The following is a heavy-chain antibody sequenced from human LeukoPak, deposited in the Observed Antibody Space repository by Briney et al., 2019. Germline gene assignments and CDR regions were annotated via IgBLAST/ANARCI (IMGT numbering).Heavy chain of an antibody. Sequence: SVKVSCKASGGTFSSYAISWVRQAPGQGLEWMGRIIPILGIANYAQKFQGRVTITADKSTSTACMELSSLRSEDTAVYYCARVSAVLPAAIAEYFQHWGQGTLVTVSS. CDR1: GGTFSSYA. CDR2: IIPILGIA. J-gene: IGHJ1*01. CDR3: ARVSAVLPAAIAEYFQH. V-gene: IGHV1-69*04. D-gene: IGHD2-2*02.